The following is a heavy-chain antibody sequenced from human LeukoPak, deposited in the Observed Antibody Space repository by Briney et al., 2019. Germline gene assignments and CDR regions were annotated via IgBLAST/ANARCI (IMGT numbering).Heavy chain of an antibody. Sequence: GGSLRLSCAASGFTFSSYEMNWVRQAPGKGLEWXXXISSSGSTIYYADSVKGRFTISRDNAKNSLYLQMNSLRAEDTAVYYCARDPAGYCSGGSCFDYWGQGTLVTVSS. J-gene: IGHJ4*02. CDR1: GFTFSSYE. V-gene: IGHV3-48*03. CDR2: ISSSGSTI. D-gene: IGHD2-15*01. CDR3: ARDPAGYCSGGSCFDY.